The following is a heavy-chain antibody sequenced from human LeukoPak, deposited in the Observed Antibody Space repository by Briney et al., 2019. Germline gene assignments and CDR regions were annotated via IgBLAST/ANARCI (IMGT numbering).Heavy chain of an antibody. CDR3: ARTMTGAFFDY. CDR1: GFTFTSYS. D-gene: IGHD3-9*01. Sequence: GGSLRLSCAASGFTFTSYSMNWVRQAPGKGLVWVSHINGDGSSTSYADSVKGRFAISRNNAKNTLYLQMNSLRAEDTAVYYCARTMTGAFFDYWGQGALVTVSS. J-gene: IGHJ4*02. V-gene: IGHV3-74*01. CDR2: INGDGSST.